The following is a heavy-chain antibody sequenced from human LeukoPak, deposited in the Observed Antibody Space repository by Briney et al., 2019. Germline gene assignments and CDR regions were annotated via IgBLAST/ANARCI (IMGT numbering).Heavy chain of an antibody. V-gene: IGHV1-69*06. J-gene: IGHJ5*02. CDR1: GGTFSSYA. Sequence: GASVKVSCKASGGTFSSYAISWVRQAPGQGLEWMGGIIPIFGTVNYAQKFQGRVTITADKSTSTAYMELSRLRSDDTAVYYCARDSSSPNCWFDPWGQGTLVTVSS. CDR2: IIPIFGTV. CDR3: ARDSSSPNCWFDP. D-gene: IGHD6-13*01.